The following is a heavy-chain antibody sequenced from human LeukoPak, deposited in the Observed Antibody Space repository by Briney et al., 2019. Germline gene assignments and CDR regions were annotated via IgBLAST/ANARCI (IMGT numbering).Heavy chain of an antibody. CDR1: GYIFTGYY. Sequence: ASVKVSCKASGYIFTGYYMHWVRQAPGQGLEWMGWINPNSGGTNYAQKFQGRVTMTRDTSISTAYMELSRLRSDDTAVYYCARVVVRGPGYFDYWGQGTLVTVSS. J-gene: IGHJ4*02. CDR3: ARVVVRGPGYFDY. CDR2: INPNSGGT. V-gene: IGHV1-2*02. D-gene: IGHD3-10*01.